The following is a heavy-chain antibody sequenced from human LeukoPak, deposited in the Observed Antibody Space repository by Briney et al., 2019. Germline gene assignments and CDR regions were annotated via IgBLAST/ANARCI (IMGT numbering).Heavy chain of an antibody. CDR3: ARSLLDSSGYYYGY. CDR1: GFTFSSYS. CDR2: ISSSSSYI. Sequence: AGGSLRLSCAASGFTFSSYSMNWVRQAPGKGLEWVSSISSSSSYIYYADSVKGRFTISRDNAKNSLYLQMNSLRAEDTAVYYCARSLLDSSGYYYGYWGQGTLVTVSP. J-gene: IGHJ4*02. D-gene: IGHD3-22*01. V-gene: IGHV3-21*01.